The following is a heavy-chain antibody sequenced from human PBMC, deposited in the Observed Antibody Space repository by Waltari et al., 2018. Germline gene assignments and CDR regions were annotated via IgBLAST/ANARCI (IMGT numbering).Heavy chain of an antibody. CDR1: GGSISSYY. D-gene: IGHD6-19*01. CDR3: ARGGGYSSGWYAGYYYYYMDV. CDR2: IYYSGST. J-gene: IGHJ6*03. V-gene: IGHV4-59*01. Sequence: QVQLQESGPGLVKPSETLSLTCTVSGGSISSYYWSWIRQPPGKGLEWIGYIYYSGSTTYNPPLRSRVTISVDTSKTQFSLKLSSGTAADTAVYYCARGGGYSSGWYAGYYYYYMDVWGKGTTVTVSS.